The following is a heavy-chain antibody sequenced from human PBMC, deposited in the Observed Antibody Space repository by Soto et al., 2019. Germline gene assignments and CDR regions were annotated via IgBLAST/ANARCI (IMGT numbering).Heavy chain of an antibody. J-gene: IGHJ6*02. CDR1: GFTFSSYS. Sequence: EVQLVESGGGLVKPGGSLRLSCAASGFTFSSYSMNWVRQAPGKGLEWVSSISSSSSYIYYADSVKGRFTISRDNAKNSLYRQMNSLRAEDTAVYYCARRAYDSSGYGMDVWGQGTTVTVSS. CDR2: ISSSSSYI. D-gene: IGHD3-22*01. CDR3: ARRAYDSSGYGMDV. V-gene: IGHV3-21*01.